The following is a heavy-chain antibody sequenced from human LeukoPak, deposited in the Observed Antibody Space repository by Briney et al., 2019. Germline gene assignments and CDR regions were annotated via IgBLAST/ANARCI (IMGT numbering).Heavy chain of an antibody. CDR1: GFTFSSYA. CDR3: AKSMSGTYYYYYYMDV. J-gene: IGHJ6*03. Sequence: PAGGSLRLSCAASGFTFSSYAMSWVRQAPGKGLEWVPTISGSGGSTYYADSVKGRFTISRDNSKNTLYLQMNSLRAEDTAVYYCAKSMSGTYYYYYYMDVWGKGTTVTVSS. CDR2: ISGSGGST. V-gene: IGHV3-23*01. D-gene: IGHD1-26*01.